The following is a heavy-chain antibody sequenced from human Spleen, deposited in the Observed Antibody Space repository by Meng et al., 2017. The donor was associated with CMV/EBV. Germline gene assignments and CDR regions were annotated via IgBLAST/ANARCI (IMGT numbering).Heavy chain of an antibody. CDR2: IGTAGDT. V-gene: IGHV3-13*01. D-gene: IGHD4-23*01. J-gene: IGHJ6*02. Sequence: GESLKISCVASGFTFSDHWMGWVRQAPGKGLEWVSAIGTAGDTYYPGSVKGRFTISRENAKNSLYLQMNSLRAGDTAVYYCARDYGGDSITLDVWGQGTTVTVSS. CDR1: GFTFSDHW. CDR3: ARDYGGDSITLDV.